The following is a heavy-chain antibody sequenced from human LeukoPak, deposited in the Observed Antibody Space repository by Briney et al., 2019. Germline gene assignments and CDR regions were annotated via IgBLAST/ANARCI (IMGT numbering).Heavy chain of an antibody. D-gene: IGHD6-6*01. V-gene: IGHV4-61*01. CDR2: INHSGST. J-gene: IGHJ4*02. CDR1: GGSVSSGSYY. CDR3: AGEPYSSSSSFDY. Sequence: SETLSLTCTVSGGSVSSGSYYWSWIRQPPGKGLEWIGEINHSGSTNYNPSLKSRVTISVDTSKNQFSLKLSSVTAADTAVYYCAGEPYSSSSSFDYWGQGTLVTVSS.